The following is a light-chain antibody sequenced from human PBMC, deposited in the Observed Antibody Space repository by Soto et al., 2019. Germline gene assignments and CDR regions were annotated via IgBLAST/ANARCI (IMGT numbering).Light chain of an antibody. CDR3: QQYNNWPPIT. CDR1: QSISDT. J-gene: IGKJ5*01. CDR2: EAS. V-gene: IGKV3-15*01. Sequence: EIVMTQSPATLSVSPGVRATLSCRASQSISDTLAWYQQKPGQAPRLLIYEASTRATGIPARFSGSGSGTEFTLTISSLESEDFAVYYCQQYNNWPPITFGQGTRLEIK.